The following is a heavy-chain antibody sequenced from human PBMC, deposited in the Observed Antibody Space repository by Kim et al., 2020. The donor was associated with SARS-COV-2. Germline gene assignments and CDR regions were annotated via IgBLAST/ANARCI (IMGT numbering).Heavy chain of an antibody. CDR3: ARRGPFDY. V-gene: IGHV4-34*01. CDR2: SGSP. J-gene: IGHJ4*02. Sequence: SGSPNHNPYLKRRLTISIDPSTNQFSLKLGSVTAADAAVYYCARRGPFDYWGQGTLVTVSS.